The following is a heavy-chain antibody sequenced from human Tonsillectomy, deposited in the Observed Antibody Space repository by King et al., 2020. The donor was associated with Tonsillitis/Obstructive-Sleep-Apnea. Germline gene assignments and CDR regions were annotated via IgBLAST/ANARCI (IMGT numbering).Heavy chain of an antibody. V-gene: IGHV3-15*07. J-gene: IGHJ6*02. CDR1: GFTFSNAW. D-gene: IGHD4-17*01. CDR3: TTGDYGDYLGYYGMDV. CDR2: IKSKTDGGTT. Sequence: VQLVESGGGLVKPGGSLRLSCAASGFTFSNAWMNWVRQAPGKGLEWVGRIKSKTDGGTTDYAAPVKGRFTISRDDSKNTLYLQMNSLKTEDTAVYHCTTGDYGDYLGYYGMDVWGQGTTVTVSS.